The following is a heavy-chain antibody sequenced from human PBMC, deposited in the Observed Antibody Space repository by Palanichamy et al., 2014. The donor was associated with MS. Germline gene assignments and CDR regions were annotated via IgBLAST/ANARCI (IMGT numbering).Heavy chain of an antibody. D-gene: IGHD1-14*01. V-gene: IGHV6-1*02. CDR3: ARDRNYGRDAFDI. J-gene: IGHJ3*02. Sequence: QVLLQQSGPRLVKPSQTLTLTCAISGDSVSSGSAVWNWVRQSPSRGLEWLGRTYYRSWWKSDYAESVKSRIIISPDTSKNQFSLQLKSVTAEDTAVYYCARDRNYGRDAFDIWGQGTMVTVSS. CDR1: GDSVSSGSAV. CDR2: TYYRSWWKS.